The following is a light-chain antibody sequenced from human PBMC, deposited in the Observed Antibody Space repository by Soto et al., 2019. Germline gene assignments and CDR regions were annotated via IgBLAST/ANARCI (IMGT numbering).Light chain of an antibody. CDR1: QGIRDE. CDR3: LHDYDYPRT. V-gene: IGKV1-6*01. J-gene: IGKJ1*01. Sequence: AIQMTQSPSSLSASVGDRVTITCRASQGIRDELGWYQQKAGKAPNLLISAASRLQSGVPSRFSGRGSGTDFTLTISSLQPEDFETYYCLHDYDYPRTFGQGTKVDIK. CDR2: AAS.